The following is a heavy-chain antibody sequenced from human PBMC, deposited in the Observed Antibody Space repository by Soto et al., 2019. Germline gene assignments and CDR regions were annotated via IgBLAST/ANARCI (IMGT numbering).Heavy chain of an antibody. Sequence: PSETLSLTCAVSGYSISSGYYWGWLRQPPGKGLEWIGGIYHGGSTYYNPSLNSRVTLSIDMTNNHVSLILNSVTAADTAVYYCARVGPWVPYYYDSSPYTFENWFDPWRQGTLVTVSS. CDR3: ARVGPWVPYYYDSSPYTFENWFDP. CDR2: IYHGGST. J-gene: IGHJ5*02. D-gene: IGHD3-22*01. CDR1: GYSISSGYY. V-gene: IGHV4-38-2*01.